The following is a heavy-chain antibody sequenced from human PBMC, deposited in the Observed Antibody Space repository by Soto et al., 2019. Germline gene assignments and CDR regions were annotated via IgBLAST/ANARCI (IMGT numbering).Heavy chain of an antibody. J-gene: IGHJ4*02. Sequence: QLQLQESGPGLVKPSETLSLTCTVYCGPISSSSYYWGWIRQPPGKGLEWIVRIYYSGSTYYNPSLKIRVTISVDTSKNQFSLKLSSVTAADTAVYYCAPLWGQDWGQGTLVTVSS. V-gene: IGHV4-39*01. CDR2: IYYSGST. CDR1: CGPISSSSYY. D-gene: IGHD3-10*01. CDR3: APLWGQD.